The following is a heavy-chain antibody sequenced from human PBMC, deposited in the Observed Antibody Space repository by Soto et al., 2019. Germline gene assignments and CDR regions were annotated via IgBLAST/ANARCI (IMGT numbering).Heavy chain of an antibody. V-gene: IGHV3-23*01. J-gene: IGHJ5*02. CDR1: GFTFSNYA. CDR2: ISGSGVST. Sequence: PGGSLRLSCAASGFTFSNYAMSWVRQAPGKGLEWVSAISGSGVSTYYADSVKGRFTISRDNSKNTLYLQMNSLRAEDTAVYYCAKDGFQLPPNWFDPWGQGTLVTVSS. CDR3: AKDGFQLPPNWFDP. D-gene: IGHD2-2*01.